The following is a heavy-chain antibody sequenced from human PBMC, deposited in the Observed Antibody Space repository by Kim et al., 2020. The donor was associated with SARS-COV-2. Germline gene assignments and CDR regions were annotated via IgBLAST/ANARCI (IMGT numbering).Heavy chain of an antibody. CDR1: GYTFTSYA. J-gene: IGHJ4*02. V-gene: IGHV1-3*01. CDR2: INAGNGNT. D-gene: IGHD3-22*01. CDR3: ARDDSSGDYLLDY. Sequence: ASVKVSCKASGYTFTSYAMHWVRQAPGQRLEWMGWINAGNGNTKYSQKFQGRVTITRDTSASTAYMELSSLRSEDTAVYYCARDDSSGDYLLDYWGQGTLVTVSS.